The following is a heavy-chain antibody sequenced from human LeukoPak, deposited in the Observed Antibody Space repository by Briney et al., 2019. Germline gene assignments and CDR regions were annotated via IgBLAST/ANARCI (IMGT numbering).Heavy chain of an antibody. Sequence: SVKVSCKASGGTLRSYAISWVRQAPGQGLEWMGGIIPMFVTANYAQEFQGRVTITTDESTTTVYMELSSLRSEDAAVYYCARDYYDSSGYKSGYYYMDVWGKGTTVTVSS. CDR1: GGTLRSYA. V-gene: IGHV1-69*05. CDR3: ARDYYDSSGYKSGYYYMDV. CDR2: IIPMFVTA. J-gene: IGHJ6*03. D-gene: IGHD3-22*01.